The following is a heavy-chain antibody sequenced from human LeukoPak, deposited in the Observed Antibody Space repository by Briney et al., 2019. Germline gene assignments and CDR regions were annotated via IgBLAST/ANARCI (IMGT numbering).Heavy chain of an antibody. CDR1: GYTFTGYY. D-gene: IGHD5-12*01. CDR3: ARAPYDVVPTIPEY. V-gene: IGHV7-4-1*02. Sequence: ASVKVSCKASGYTFTGYYMHWVRQAPGQGPEWMGWINTKTGDPTYVPGFTGRFVFSLDTSVSTAYLQISSLKAEDTAAYYCARAPYDVVPTIPEYWGQGTLVTVSS. J-gene: IGHJ4*02. CDR2: INTKTGDP.